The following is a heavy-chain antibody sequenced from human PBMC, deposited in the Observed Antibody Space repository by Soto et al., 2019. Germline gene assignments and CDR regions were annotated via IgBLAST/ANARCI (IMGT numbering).Heavy chain of an antibody. CDR3: AKVLLTYTSGWYHPHFDY. D-gene: IGHD6-19*01. Sequence: QVQLVESGGGVVQPGRSLRLSCAASGFTFSSYVMHWVRQAPGKGLEWVAVVSNDGSNKDYADSVKGRFTISRDYSKNTLYLQMSSLRAEDTAVYYCAKVLLTYTSGWYHPHFDYWGQGTLVTVSS. J-gene: IGHJ4*02. V-gene: IGHV3-30*18. CDR2: VSNDGSNK. CDR1: GFTFSSYV.